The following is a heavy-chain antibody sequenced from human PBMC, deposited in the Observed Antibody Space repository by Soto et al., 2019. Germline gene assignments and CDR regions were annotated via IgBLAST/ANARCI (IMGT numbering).Heavy chain of an antibody. Sequence: LRLSCSVSGFTFSSYAMHWVRQAPGKGLEYVSSISSNGGPTYYVDSVKGRFTISRDNSKNTLYLQMSSLRPEDTAVYYCVKDRWVDFWGQGTLVTVSS. CDR2: ISSNGGPT. V-gene: IGHV3-64D*06. CDR3: VKDRWVDF. D-gene: IGHD1-26*01. CDR1: GFTFSSYA. J-gene: IGHJ4*02.